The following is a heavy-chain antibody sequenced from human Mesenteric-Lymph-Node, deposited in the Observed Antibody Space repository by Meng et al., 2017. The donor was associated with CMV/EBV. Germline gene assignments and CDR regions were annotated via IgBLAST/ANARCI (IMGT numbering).Heavy chain of an antibody. D-gene: IGHD3-22*01. Sequence: SETLSLTCAVSGGSFSGFYWNWIRQSPGKGPEWIGEINHGGRTHYNPSLKSRLTISVDTSENRFSLNLSSVTAADTAVYYCARREEYYYDTTGSSYFDYWGQGSVVTVSS. CDR1: GGSFSGFY. CDR3: ARREEYYYDTTGSSYFDY. V-gene: IGHV4-34*01. CDR2: INHGGRT. J-gene: IGHJ4*02.